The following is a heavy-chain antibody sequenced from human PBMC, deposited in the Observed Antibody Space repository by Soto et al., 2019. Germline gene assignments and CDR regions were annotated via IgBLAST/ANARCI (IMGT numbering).Heavy chain of an antibody. V-gene: IGHV3-48*03. CDR3: ARDESIAARPYNWFDP. CDR2: ISSSGSTI. J-gene: IGHJ5*02. Sequence: GGSLRLSLAPSGFTFSSYEINWVRQAPGKGLEWVSYISSSGSTIYYADSVKGRFTISRDNAKNSLYLQMNSLRAEDTAVYYCARDESIAARPYNWFDPWGQGTLVTVSS. CDR1: GFTFSSYE. D-gene: IGHD6-6*01.